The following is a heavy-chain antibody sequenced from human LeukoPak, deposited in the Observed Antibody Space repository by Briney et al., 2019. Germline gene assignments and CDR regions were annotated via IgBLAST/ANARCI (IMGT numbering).Heavy chain of an antibody. CDR1: GFTFSSYW. CDR3: ARGPVRGVIMDAFDI. J-gene: IGHJ3*02. D-gene: IGHD3-10*01. CDR2: IKQDGSEK. V-gene: IGHV3-7*01. Sequence: GGSLRLSCAASGFTFSSYWMRWVRQAPGKGLEWVANIKQDGSEKYYVDSVKGRFTISRDNAKNSLYLQMNSLRAEDTAVYYCARGPVRGVIMDAFDISGQGTMVTVSS.